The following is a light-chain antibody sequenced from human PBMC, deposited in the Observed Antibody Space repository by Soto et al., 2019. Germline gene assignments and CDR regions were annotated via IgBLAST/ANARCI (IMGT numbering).Light chain of an antibody. Sequence: DIQMTQSPSTLSGSVGDRVTITCRASQTISNWLAWYQQKPGKAPKLLIYKASTLESGVPSRFSGSGSGTEFTLTISSLKDDDFAIYYCQQYNGYRLAFGGGTKVDIK. J-gene: IGKJ4*01. CDR2: KAS. V-gene: IGKV1-5*03. CDR3: QQYNGYRLA. CDR1: QTISNW.